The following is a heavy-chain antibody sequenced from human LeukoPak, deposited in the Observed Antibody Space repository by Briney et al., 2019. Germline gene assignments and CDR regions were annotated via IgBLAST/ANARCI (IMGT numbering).Heavy chain of an antibody. J-gene: IGHJ3*02. Sequence: IYYTGNTYYNSSLKSRVTISLDTSKNQFSLKLSSVTAADTAVYYCARVLAAADAFDIWGQGTMVTVSS. D-gene: IGHD6-13*01. V-gene: IGHV4-39*07. CDR3: ARVLAAADAFDI. CDR2: IYYTGNT.